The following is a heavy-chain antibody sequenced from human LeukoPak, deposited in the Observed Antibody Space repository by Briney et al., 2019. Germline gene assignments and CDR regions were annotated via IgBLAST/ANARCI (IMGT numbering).Heavy chain of an antibody. Sequence: SETLSLTCAVYGGSFSGYYWSWIRQPPGKRLEWIGEINHSGSTNYNPSLKSRVTISIDTSKNQFSLKLSSVTAADTAVYYCARGGRFLEWFATYGIDVWGQGTTVTVSS. CDR2: INHSGST. CDR1: GGSFSGYY. CDR3: ARGGRFLEWFATYGIDV. D-gene: IGHD3-3*01. V-gene: IGHV4-34*01. J-gene: IGHJ6*02.